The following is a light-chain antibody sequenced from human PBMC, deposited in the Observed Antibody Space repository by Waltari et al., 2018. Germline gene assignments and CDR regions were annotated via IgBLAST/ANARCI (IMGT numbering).Light chain of an antibody. CDR3: QKYNTGQRT. J-gene: IGKJ1*01. CDR1: QDTGHY. CDR2: DSS. V-gene: IGKV1-27*01. Sequence: DSPITQFPSSLSASVGDRVTITCRASQDTGHYVAWYQHKQGKVPHLLIYDSSNLEGGVPSRFSGSGSGTDFTLTISSLQPEDVATYYCQKYNTGQRTFGQGTKVEIK.